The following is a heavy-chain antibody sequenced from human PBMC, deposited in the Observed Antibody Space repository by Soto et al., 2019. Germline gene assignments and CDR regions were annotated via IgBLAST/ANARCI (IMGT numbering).Heavy chain of an antibody. J-gene: IGHJ4*02. CDR1: GITFSTYA. V-gene: IGHV3-23*01. D-gene: IGHD4-17*01. CDR2: IHGISGGT. CDR3: AKDPNGDYVGAFDS. Sequence: EVQLLESGGGLVQPGGSLRLSCAASGITFSTYAWTWVRQAPGKGLEYVSSIHGISGGTIYAESVQGRFTISRDNSKNTLYLQLTSLRVEDTGIYFCAKDPNGDYVGAFDSWGQGSLVTVSS.